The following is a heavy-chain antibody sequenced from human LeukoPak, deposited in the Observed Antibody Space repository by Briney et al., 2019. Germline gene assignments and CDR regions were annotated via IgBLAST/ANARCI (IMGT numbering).Heavy chain of an antibody. CDR2: ISAYNGNT. CDR1: GYTFTSYG. D-gene: IGHD3-22*01. Sequence: ASVKVSCKASGYTFTSYGISWVRQAPGQGLEWMGWISAYNGNTNYAQKLQGRVTMTTDTSTSTAYMELRSLRSDDTAVYYCARPFYDSSGYYYLATGGNYYFDYWGQGTLVAVSS. J-gene: IGHJ4*02. CDR3: ARPFYDSSGYYYLATGGNYYFDY. V-gene: IGHV1-18*01.